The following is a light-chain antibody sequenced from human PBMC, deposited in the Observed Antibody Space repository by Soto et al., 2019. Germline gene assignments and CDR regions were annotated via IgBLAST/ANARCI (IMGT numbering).Light chain of an antibody. J-gene: IGKJ2*01. V-gene: IGKV3-11*01. Sequence: EIVLTQSPATLSLSPGERATLSCRASQSVGTYLAWYQQKPGQAPRLLIYDASNRATGIPARFSGSGSGTDFALTISGLEPEDFAGYHCQQRSDWPPMYTFGQGTKLEIK. CDR3: QQRSDWPPMYT. CDR1: QSVGTY. CDR2: DAS.